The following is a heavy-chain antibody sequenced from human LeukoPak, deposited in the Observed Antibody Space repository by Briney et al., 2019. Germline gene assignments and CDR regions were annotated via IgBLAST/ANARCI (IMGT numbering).Heavy chain of an antibody. CDR3: ARESIAVANDY. Sequence: GASVKVSCKASGYTFTSYDINWVRQATGQGLEWMGWMNPNSGNTGYAQKFKGRVTMTRNTSISTAYMELNSLRSEDTAVYYCARESIAVANDYWGQGTLVTVTS. D-gene: IGHD6-19*01. CDR2: MNPNSGNT. CDR1: GYTFTSYD. J-gene: IGHJ4*02. V-gene: IGHV1-8*01.